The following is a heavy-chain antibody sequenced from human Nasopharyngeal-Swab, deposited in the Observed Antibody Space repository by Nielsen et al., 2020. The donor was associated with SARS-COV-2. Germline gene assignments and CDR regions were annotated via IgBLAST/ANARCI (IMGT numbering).Heavy chain of an antibody. V-gene: IGHV1-69*13. D-gene: IGHD3-22*01. CDR1: GGTFSSYA. J-gene: IGHJ4*02. CDR3: AREERLLRRYGFDY. Sequence: SVKVSCKASGGTFSSYAISWVRQAPGQGLEWMGGIIPIFGTANYAQKFQDRVTITADESTSTAYMELSSLRSEDTAVYYCAREERLLRRYGFDYWGQGTLVTVSS. CDR2: IIPIFGTA.